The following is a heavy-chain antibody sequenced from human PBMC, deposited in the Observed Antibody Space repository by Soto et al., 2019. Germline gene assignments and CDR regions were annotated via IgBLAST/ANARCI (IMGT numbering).Heavy chain of an antibody. CDR2: IYTSGST. D-gene: IGHD3-3*01. CDR3: ARSAVGRFGFWSGNWFDP. CDR1: GGSISSYY. V-gene: IGHV4-4*07. Sequence: LSLTCTVSGGSISSYYWSWIRQPAGKGLEWIGRIYTSGSTNYNPSLKSRVTMSVDTSKNQFSLKLSSVTAADTAVYYCARSAVGRFGFWSGNWFDPWGQGTLVTVS. J-gene: IGHJ5*02.